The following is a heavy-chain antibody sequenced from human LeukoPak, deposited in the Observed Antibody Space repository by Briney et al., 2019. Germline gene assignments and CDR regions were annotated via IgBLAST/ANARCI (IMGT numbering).Heavy chain of an antibody. D-gene: IGHD3-10*01. Sequence: GGSLRLSCVASGFTFSSYGMHWVRQAPGKGLEWVAVISNDGSNKYYADSVKGRFTISRDNSKNTLYLQMNSLRAEDTAVYYGAKGRGAFDIWGQGTMVTVSS. V-gene: IGHV3-30*18. CDR1: GFTFSSYG. CDR2: ISNDGSNK. J-gene: IGHJ3*02. CDR3: AKGRGAFDI.